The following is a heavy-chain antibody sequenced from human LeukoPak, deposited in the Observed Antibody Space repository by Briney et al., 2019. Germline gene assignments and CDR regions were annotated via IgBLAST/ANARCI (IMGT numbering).Heavy chain of an antibody. CDR3: ATKYYYDSSGYYYHPYAFDI. CDR1: GYTFTSYG. J-gene: IGHJ3*02. Sequence: ASVKVSCKASGYTFTSYGISWVRQAPGQGLEWMGWISAYNGNTNYAQKLQGRVTMTTDTSTSTAYMELRSLRSDDTAVYYCATKYYYDSSGYYYHPYAFDIWGQGTMVIVSS. CDR2: ISAYNGNT. V-gene: IGHV1-18*01. D-gene: IGHD3-22*01.